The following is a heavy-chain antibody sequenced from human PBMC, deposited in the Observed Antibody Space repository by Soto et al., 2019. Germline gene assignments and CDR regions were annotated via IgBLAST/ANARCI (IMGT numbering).Heavy chain of an antibody. V-gene: IGHV1-46*01. D-gene: IGHD3-10*01. Sequence: ASVKVSCKASGYTFTHHYIHWVRQAPGQGLDWVGVINPSGGRTNYAQKFQGRVTMTGDTSTRTVYMELSSLRSEDTAVYYCASSLDYGSGSYPTSMYNWFDPWGQGTLVTVSS. CDR2: INPSGGRT. J-gene: IGHJ5*02. CDR1: GYTFTHHY. CDR3: ASSLDYGSGSYPTSMYNWFDP.